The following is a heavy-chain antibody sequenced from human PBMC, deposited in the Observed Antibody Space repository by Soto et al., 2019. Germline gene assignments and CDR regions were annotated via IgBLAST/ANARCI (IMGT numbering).Heavy chain of an antibody. D-gene: IGHD2-21*02. V-gene: IGHV3-30*18. CDR1: GFTFSSYG. CDR2: ISYDGSNK. J-gene: IGHJ2*01. Sequence: QVQLVESGGGVVQPGRSLRLSCAASGFTFSSYGMHWVRQAPGKGLEWVAVISYDGSNKYYADSVKGRFTISRDNSKNSQXLQMNCLRAEDTAVYYCAKDSPVVVTAIGSWYFDLWGRGTLVTVSS. CDR3: AKDSPVVVTAIGSWYFDL.